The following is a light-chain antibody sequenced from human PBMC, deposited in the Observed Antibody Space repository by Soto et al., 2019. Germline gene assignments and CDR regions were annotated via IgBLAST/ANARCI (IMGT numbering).Light chain of an antibody. J-gene: IGKJ1*01. Sequence: ENVLTQSPGTLSLSPGQRATLSCRASHTISSSYLAWYQQKLGQAPRLLIYAISDRATGVPDRFRGSGSGTDFTLTITRLEPEDFAVYFRQQYDSSPRTFGQGTKVDIK. V-gene: IGKV3-20*01. CDR3: QQYDSSPRT. CDR2: AIS. CDR1: HTISSSY.